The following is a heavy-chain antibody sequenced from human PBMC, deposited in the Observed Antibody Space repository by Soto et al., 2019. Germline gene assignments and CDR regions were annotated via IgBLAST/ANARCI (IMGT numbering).Heavy chain of an antibody. V-gene: IGHV3-30*18. CDR2: ISYDGSNK. J-gene: IGHJ3*02. CDR1: GFTFSSYG. Sequence: PGGSLRLSCAASGFTFSSYGMHWVRQAPGKGLEWVAVISYDGSNKYYADSVKGRFTISRDNSKNTLYLQMNSLRAEDTAVYYCANLVADSSSRAFDIWGQGTMVT. D-gene: IGHD6-6*01. CDR3: ANLVADSSSRAFDI.